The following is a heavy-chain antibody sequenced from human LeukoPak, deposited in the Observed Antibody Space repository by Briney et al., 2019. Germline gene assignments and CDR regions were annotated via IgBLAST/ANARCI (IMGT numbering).Heavy chain of an antibody. V-gene: IGHV3-21*01. CDR1: GFTFSSYS. J-gene: IGHJ4*02. CDR3: ARAVRSTMVRGVITPFDY. CDR2: ISSSSSYI. D-gene: IGHD3-10*01. Sequence: GGSLRLSCAASGFTFSSYSMNWVRQAPGKGLEWVSSISSSSSYIYYADSVKGRFTISRDNAKNSLYLQMNSLRAEDTAVYYCARAVRSTMVRGVITPFDYWGQGTLVTVSS.